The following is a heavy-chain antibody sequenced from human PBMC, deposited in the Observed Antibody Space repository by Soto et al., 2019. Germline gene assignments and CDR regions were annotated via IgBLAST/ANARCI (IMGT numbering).Heavy chain of an antibody. CDR2: IYYSGST. V-gene: IGHV4-59*01. CDR1: GGSISSYY. CDR3: ARDYDFWSGYPSYGMDV. J-gene: IGHJ6*02. D-gene: IGHD3-3*01. Sequence: SETLSLTCTVSGGSISSYYWSWIRQPPGKGLEWIGYIYYSGSTNYNPSLKSRVTISVDTSKNQFSLKLSSVTAADTAVYYCARDYDFWSGYPSYGMDVWGQGTTVTVSS.